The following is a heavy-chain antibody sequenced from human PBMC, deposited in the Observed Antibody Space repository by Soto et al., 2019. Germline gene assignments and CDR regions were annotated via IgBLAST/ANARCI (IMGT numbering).Heavy chain of an antibody. CDR1: GGSISSSSYY. CDR2: IYYSGST. J-gene: IGHJ3*02. D-gene: IGHD3-22*01. Sequence: ETLSLTCTVSGGSISSSSYYWGWIRQPPGKGLEWIGSIYYSGSTYYNPSLKSRVTISVDTSKNQFSLKLSSVTAADTAVYCCARFYYDSGHDAFDIWGQGTMVTVSS. CDR3: ARFYYDSGHDAFDI. V-gene: IGHV4-39*01.